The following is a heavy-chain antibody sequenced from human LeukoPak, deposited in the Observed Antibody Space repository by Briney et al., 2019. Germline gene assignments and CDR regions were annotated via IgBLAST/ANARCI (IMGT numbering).Heavy chain of an antibody. D-gene: IGHD4-17*01. CDR1: GGTFSSYA. J-gene: IGHJ6*02. CDR2: IIPIFGTA. CDR3: ARVTVTKDYYYYGMDV. V-gene: IGHV1-69*13. Sequence: SVKVSCKASGGTFSSYAISWVRQAPGQGLEWIGGIIPIFGTANYAQKFQGRVTITADESTSTAYMELSSLRSEDTAVYYCARVTVTKDYYYYGMDVWGQGTTVTVSS.